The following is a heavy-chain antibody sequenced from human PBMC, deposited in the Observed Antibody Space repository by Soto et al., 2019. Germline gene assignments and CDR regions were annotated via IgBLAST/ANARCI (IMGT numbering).Heavy chain of an antibody. CDR3: AKDRLMLTMVVVGAFDF. CDR1: GFSFNNHA. D-gene: IGHD3-22*01. J-gene: IGHJ3*01. V-gene: IGHV3-23*01. Sequence: VQLLESGGGLVQPGGSLRLSCAASGFSFNNHAMTWVRQAPGKGLEWVSGISGSGSTTHYADSVKGRFTISRDNSKDTLYRQMNSLRPEDTAVYYCAKDRLMLTMVVVGAFDFWGLGTMVTVSS. CDR2: ISGSGSTT.